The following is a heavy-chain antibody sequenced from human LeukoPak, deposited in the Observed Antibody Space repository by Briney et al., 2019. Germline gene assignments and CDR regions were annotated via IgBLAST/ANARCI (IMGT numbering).Heavy chain of an antibody. Sequence: GASVKVSCKASGGTFSSYAISWVRQAPGQGLEWMGRIIPILGIANYAQKFQGRVTITADKSTSTAYMELSSLRSEDTAVYYCASVSVDDSSGYYYGMFDYWGQGTLVTVSS. J-gene: IGHJ4*02. CDR3: ASVSVDDSSGYYYGMFDY. CDR2: IIPILGIA. CDR1: GGTFSSYA. D-gene: IGHD3-22*01. V-gene: IGHV1-69*04.